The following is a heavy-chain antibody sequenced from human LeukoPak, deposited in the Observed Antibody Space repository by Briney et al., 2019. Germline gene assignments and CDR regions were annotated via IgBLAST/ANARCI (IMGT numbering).Heavy chain of an antibody. CDR1: GFTFSSYG. CDR3: AKAMVRGVIRYYFDY. Sequence: PGGSLRLSCAASGFTFSSYGMHWVRQAPGKGLEWVAVISYDGSNKYYADSVKGRFTISRDNSKNTLYLQMNSLRAEDTAVYYCAKAMVRGVIRYYFDYWGQGTLVTVSS. V-gene: IGHV3-30*18. CDR2: ISYDGSNK. D-gene: IGHD3-10*01. J-gene: IGHJ4*02.